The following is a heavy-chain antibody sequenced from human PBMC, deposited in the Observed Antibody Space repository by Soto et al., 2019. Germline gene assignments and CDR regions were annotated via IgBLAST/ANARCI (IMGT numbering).Heavy chain of an antibody. J-gene: IGHJ6*02. CDR2: ISYDGSNK. D-gene: IGHD6-13*01. Sequence: PGGSLRLSCAASGFTFSSYAMHWVRQAPGKGLEWVAVISYDGSNKYYADSVKGRFTISRDNSKNTLYLQMNSLRAEDTAVYYCARDDVQLWPGPIAAAGYYYGMDVWGQGTKVTVSS. V-gene: IGHV3-30-3*01. CDR3: ARDDVQLWPGPIAAAGYYYGMDV. CDR1: GFTFSSYA.